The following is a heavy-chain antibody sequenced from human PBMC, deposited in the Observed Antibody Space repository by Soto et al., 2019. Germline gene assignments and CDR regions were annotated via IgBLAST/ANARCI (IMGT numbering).Heavy chain of an antibody. CDR2: ISAKNGDT. J-gene: IGHJ4*02. D-gene: IGHD2-21*02. V-gene: IGHV1-18*01. CDR1: GFTFNIFG. CDR3: ARAGAEVTMSCDY. Sequence: QIQLVQSGAEVKKPGASVKVSCKTSGFTFNIFGISWARQAPGQGLEWMGWISAKNGDTSYAQMFQDRVTMTTDTSTSTVYMEVRSLTSDDTAVYYCARAGAEVTMSCDYWGQGTLVIVST.